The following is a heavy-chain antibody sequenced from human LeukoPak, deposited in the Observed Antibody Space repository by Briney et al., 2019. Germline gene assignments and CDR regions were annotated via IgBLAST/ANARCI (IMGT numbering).Heavy chain of an antibody. CDR1: GFTFSSSS. Sequence: GGSLRLSCAASGFTFSSSSMHWVRQAPGKGLEWVAIILYDGSKKYYGDSVKGRFTISRDNSKNTVYLQMDSLRAEDTAVYYCAKDRWATGTTLDYWGQGTLVTVSS. CDR2: ILYDGSKK. V-gene: IGHV3-30*18. CDR3: AKDRWATGTTLDY. D-gene: IGHD1-1*01. J-gene: IGHJ4*02.